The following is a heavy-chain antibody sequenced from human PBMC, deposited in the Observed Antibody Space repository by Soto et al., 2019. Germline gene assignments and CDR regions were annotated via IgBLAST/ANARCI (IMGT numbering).Heavy chain of an antibody. CDR2: INSDGSST. CDR1: GFTFSSYW. D-gene: IGHD3-22*01. CDR3: ARDLDDYDSLYYYYGMDV. Sequence: GGSLRLSCAASGFTFSSYWMHWVRQAPGKGLVWVSRINSDGSSTSYADSVKGRFTISRDKAKNTLYLQMNSLIAEDTAVYYCARDLDDYDSLYYYYGMDVWGQGTTVTVSS. J-gene: IGHJ6*02. V-gene: IGHV3-74*01.